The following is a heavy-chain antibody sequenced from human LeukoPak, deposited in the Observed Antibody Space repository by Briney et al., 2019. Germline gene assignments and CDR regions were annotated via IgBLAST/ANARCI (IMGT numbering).Heavy chain of an antibody. CDR3: ASDHSGWLGLGY. CDR1: NVSIGSGSHY. CDR2: IYAGGRS. D-gene: IGHD6-19*01. V-gene: IGHV4-61*02. J-gene: IGHJ4*02. Sequence: PSETLSLTCTVSNVSIGSGSHYWNWIRQPAGKGLEWIGRIYAGGRSNYNPSLRSRVTISVDTSKNQFSLRLSSVTATDTGVYYCASDHSGWLGLGYWGQGTLVSVSS.